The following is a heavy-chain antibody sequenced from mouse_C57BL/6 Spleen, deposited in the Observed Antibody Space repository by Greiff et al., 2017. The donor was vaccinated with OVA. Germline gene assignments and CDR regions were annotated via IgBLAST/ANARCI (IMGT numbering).Heavy chain of an antibody. Sequence: VMLVESGAELARPGASVKMSCKASGYTFTSYTMHWVKQRPGQGLEWIGYINPSSGYTKYNQKFKDKATLTADKSSSTAYMQLSSLTSEDSAVYYCARPPHYYGSSYDYFDYWGQGTTLTVSS. CDR2: INPSSGYT. J-gene: IGHJ2*01. V-gene: IGHV1-4*01. D-gene: IGHD1-1*01. CDR1: GYTFTSYT. CDR3: ARPPHYYGSSYDYFDY.